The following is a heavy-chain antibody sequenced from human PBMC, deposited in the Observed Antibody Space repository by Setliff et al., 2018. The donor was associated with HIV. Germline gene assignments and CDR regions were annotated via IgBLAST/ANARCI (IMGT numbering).Heavy chain of an antibody. CDR3: AKQTVSSSWSNWFDP. J-gene: IGHJ5*02. CDR1: GFMFSISG. D-gene: IGHD6-13*01. V-gene: IGHV3-30*02. Sequence: GGSLRLSCAASGFMFSISGMHWVRQAPGKGLEWVAFIRYDGSNKYYADSVKGRFTISRDNSKNTLYLQMNSLRAEDTAVYYCAKQTVSSSWSNWFDPWGQGTLVTVSS. CDR2: IRYDGSNK.